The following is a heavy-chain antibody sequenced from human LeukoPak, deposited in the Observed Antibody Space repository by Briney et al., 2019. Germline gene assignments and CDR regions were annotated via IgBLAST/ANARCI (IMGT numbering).Heavy chain of an antibody. Sequence: SQTLSLTCTVSSGSISSGTYSWSWIRQPAGKGLEWIGRIYSSGSTNYTPSLKSRVTISVDTSKNQFSLKLSSVTAADTAVYYCARDLLHLGYAFDIWGRGTMVTVSS. V-gene: IGHV4-61*02. J-gene: IGHJ3*02. CDR3: ARDLLHLGYAFDI. D-gene: IGHD3-10*01. CDR2: IYSSGST. CDR1: SGSISSGTYS.